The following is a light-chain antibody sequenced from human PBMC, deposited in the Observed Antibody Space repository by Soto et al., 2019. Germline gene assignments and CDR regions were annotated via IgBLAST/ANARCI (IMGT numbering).Light chain of an antibody. CDR2: EVK. Sequence: QSVLTQPPSASGSPGQSVAISCTGTSSDVGGYNYVSWYQLHPGKAPKLMIYEVKMRPSGVPDRFSGSKSVNTASLTVSGLRAEDEADYYCSSYAGSNNYVFGTGTKVTVL. CDR3: SSYAGSNNYV. CDR1: SSDVGGYNY. J-gene: IGLJ1*01. V-gene: IGLV2-8*01.